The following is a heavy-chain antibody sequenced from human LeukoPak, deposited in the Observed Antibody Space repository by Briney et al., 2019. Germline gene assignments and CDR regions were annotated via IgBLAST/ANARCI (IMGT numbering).Heavy chain of an antibody. D-gene: IGHD3-10*01. CDR2: IHSSGST. CDR1: AGSITSSGYY. Sequence: KPSETLSLTCTVSAGSITSSGYYWGWVRQSPGKGLEWVGSIHSSGSTYYSPYLKSRVSISVDTSENQFSLKLNSVTAADTAVYYCARRYGSGSFFQWSQGTLVTVSS. V-gene: IGHV4-39*07. CDR3: ARRYGSGSFFQ. J-gene: IGHJ4*02.